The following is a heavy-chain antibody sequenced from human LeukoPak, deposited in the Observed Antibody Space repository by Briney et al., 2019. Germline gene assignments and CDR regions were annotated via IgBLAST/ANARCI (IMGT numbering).Heavy chain of an antibody. Sequence: GGSLRLSCAASGFTFDDYAMHWVRQAPGKGLEWVSGISWNSGSIGYADSVKGRFTISRDNAKNSLYLQMNSLRAEDTALYYCAKLQGSGWYGNFDYWGQGTLVTVSS. CDR1: GFTFDDYA. V-gene: IGHV3-9*01. D-gene: IGHD6-19*01. CDR2: ISWNSGSI. J-gene: IGHJ4*02. CDR3: AKLQGSGWYGNFDY.